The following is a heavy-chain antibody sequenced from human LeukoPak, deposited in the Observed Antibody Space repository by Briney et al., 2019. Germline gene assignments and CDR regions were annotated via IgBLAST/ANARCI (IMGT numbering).Heavy chain of an antibody. CDR1: GFTFSTYA. CDR2: VSGTGGRT. Sequence: GGSLRLSCAASGFTFSTYAMSWVRQAPGKGLEWVSVVSGTGGRTYYADSVKGRSTISRDNSKNTLYLQMNSLRVEDTAVYYCARVPGYSWGQGTLVTVSS. V-gene: IGHV3-23*01. J-gene: IGHJ4*02. D-gene: IGHD6-13*01. CDR3: ARVPGYS.